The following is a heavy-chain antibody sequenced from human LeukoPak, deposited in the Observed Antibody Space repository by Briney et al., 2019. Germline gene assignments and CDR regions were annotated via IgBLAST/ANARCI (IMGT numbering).Heavy chain of an antibody. D-gene: IGHD6-19*01. CDR3: AREQSSGRQGRDY. CDR2: IFPSGGGT. CDR1: GYTFTSYY. J-gene: IGHJ4*02. V-gene: IGHV1-46*01. Sequence: ASVKVSCKASGYTFTSYYMHWVRQAPGQGLEWMGIIFPSGGGTSYAQKFQGRVTMTSDTSTSTVYMELSSLRSEDTAMYYCAREQSSGRQGRDYWGQGTLVTVSS.